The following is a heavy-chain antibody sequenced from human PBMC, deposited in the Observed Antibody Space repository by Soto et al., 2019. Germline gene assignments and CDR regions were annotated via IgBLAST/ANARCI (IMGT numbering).Heavy chain of an antibody. Sequence: GGSLRLSCAASGFTVSSNYMSWVRQAPGKGLEWVSVIYSGGSTYYADSVKGRFTISRDNSKNTLYLQMNSLRAEDTAVYYCARVFDTYYFDSWGQGNMVTVSS. D-gene: IGHD3-9*01. V-gene: IGHV3-66*01. CDR1: GFTVSSNY. J-gene: IGHJ4*02. CDR2: IYSGGST. CDR3: ARVFDTYYFDS.